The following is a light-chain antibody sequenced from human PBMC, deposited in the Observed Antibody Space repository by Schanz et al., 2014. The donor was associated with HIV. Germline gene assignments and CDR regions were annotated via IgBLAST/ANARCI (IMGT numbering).Light chain of an antibody. CDR1: SSNFRSNA. Sequence: QSVLTQPPSASGTPGQRVTISCSGSSSNFRSNAVNWYQQLPGTAPRLVIYNTFHRPSGVPDRFSGSQSGTSASLAIIGLRSEDEAHYYCATWDDSLSGVFGGGTKLTVL. V-gene: IGLV1-47*02. CDR3: ATWDDSLSGV. CDR2: NTF. J-gene: IGLJ3*02.